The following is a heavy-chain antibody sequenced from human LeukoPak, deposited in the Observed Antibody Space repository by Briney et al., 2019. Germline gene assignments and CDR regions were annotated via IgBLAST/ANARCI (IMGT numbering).Heavy chain of an antibody. J-gene: IGHJ3*02. CDR3: ARDSRGSGGYYPQDAFDI. Sequence: PSETLSLTCAVYGGSFSGYYWSWIRQPPGKGLEWIGEINHSGSTNYNPSLKSRVTISVDTSKNQFSLKLSSVTAADTAVYYCARDSRGSGGYYPQDAFDIWGQGTMVTVSS. D-gene: IGHD1-26*01. CDR1: GGSFSGYY. V-gene: IGHV4-34*01. CDR2: INHSGST.